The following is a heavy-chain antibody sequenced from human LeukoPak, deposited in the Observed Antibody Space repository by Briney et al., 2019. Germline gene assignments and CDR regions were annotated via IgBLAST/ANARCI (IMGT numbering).Heavy chain of an antibody. V-gene: IGHV4-59*01. D-gene: IGHD2-2*01. Sequence: SETLSLTCTVSGCSISSYYWSWIRQPPGKGLEWIGYIYYSGSTNYNPSLKSRVTISVDTSKNQFSLKLSSVTAADTAVYYCARGIPDFVVVPAARFDPWGQGTLVTVSS. CDR1: GCSISSYY. J-gene: IGHJ5*02. CDR3: ARGIPDFVVVPAARFDP. CDR2: IYYSGST.